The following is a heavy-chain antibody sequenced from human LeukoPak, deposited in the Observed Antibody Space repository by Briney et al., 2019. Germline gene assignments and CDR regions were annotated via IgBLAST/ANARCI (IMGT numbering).Heavy chain of an antibody. D-gene: IGHD3-22*01. V-gene: IGHV3-30-3*01. J-gene: IGHJ6*02. CDR1: GFTFSSYA. CDR3: AGVEEVVINPPGTGNGMDV. Sequence: GGSLRLSCAASGFTFSSYAMHWVRQAPGKGLEWVAVISYDGSNKYYADSVKGRFTISRDNSKNTLYLQMNSLRAEDTAVYYCAGVEEVVINPPGTGNGMDVWGQGTTVTVSS. CDR2: ISYDGSNK.